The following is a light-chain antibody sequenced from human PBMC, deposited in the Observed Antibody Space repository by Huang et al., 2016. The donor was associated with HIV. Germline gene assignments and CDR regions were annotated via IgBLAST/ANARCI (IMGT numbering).Light chain of an antibody. CDR3: QHYQNWPPLT. J-gene: IGKJ4*01. CDR1: QSVSSN. V-gene: IGKV3-15*01. CDR2: GAS. Sequence: EILMTQSPATLSASPGERVTLPCRASQSVSSNLAWYQQKPGQAPRHLIYGASTRATGVPVSFSGSGSGTEFSLTISSLQSEVIALYYCQHYQNWPPLTFGGGTKVEIK.